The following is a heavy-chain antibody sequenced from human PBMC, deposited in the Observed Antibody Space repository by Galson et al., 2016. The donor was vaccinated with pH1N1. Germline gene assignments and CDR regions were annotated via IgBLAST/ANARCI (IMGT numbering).Heavy chain of an antibody. V-gene: IGHV1-18*04. D-gene: IGHD2-15*01. J-gene: IGHJ4*02. Sequence: SVKVSCKASGYTFTTYGIDWVRQAPGQGLEWMGWISTYTGNAKYAQQFPGRLTLTTDPFTNIAYMDLGSLTSDDTATYFCASRRIFECSGGSCHLDSWGQGTLVTVSS. CDR3: ASRRIFECSGGSCHLDS. CDR2: ISTYTGNA. CDR1: GYTFTTYG.